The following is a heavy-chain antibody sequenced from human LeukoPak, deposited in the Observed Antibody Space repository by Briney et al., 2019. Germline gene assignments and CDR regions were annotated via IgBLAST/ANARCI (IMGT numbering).Heavy chain of an antibody. CDR3: ARDRYLYSSSWYYYYYMDV. D-gene: IGHD6-13*01. Sequence: GGSLRLSCAASGFTFSSYSMNWVRQAPGKGLEWVSYISSSSSTIYYADSVKGRFTISRDNAKNSLYLQMNSLRAEDTAVYYCARDRYLYSSSWYYYYYMDVWGKGTTVTVSS. V-gene: IGHV3-48*01. CDR2: ISSSSSTI. CDR1: GFTFSSYS. J-gene: IGHJ6*03.